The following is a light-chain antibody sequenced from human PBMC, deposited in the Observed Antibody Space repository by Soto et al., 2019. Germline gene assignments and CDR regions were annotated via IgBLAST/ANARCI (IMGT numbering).Light chain of an antibody. CDR2: EVS. V-gene: IGLV2-14*01. CDR3: SSYTSSSTRV. Sequence: QSARTQPASVSRSPGQSITISCTGTSSDVGGYNYVSWYQQHPGKAPKLMIYEVSNRPSGVSNRFSGSKSGNTASLTISGLQAEDETDYYCSSYTSSSTRVFGGGTKVTFL. J-gene: IGLJ3*02. CDR1: SSDVGGYNY.